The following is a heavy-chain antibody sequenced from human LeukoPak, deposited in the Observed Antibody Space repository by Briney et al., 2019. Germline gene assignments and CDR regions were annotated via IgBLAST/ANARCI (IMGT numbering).Heavy chain of an antibody. J-gene: IGHJ4*02. CDR2: IGTTGDT. CDR3: ASGDGYLQPY. D-gene: IGHD2-21*01. CDR1: GFTFSSYD. V-gene: IGHV3-13*01. Sequence: GGSLRLSCAASGFTFSSYDMHWVRQGTGKGLEWVSAIGTTGDTYYPGSVKGRFTISRENAKNSLYLQMNSLRVDDTAVYFCASGDGYLQPYWGQGTLVTVSS.